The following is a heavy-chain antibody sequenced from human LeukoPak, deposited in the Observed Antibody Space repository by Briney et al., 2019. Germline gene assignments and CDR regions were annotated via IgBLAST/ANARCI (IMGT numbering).Heavy chain of an antibody. CDR1: GFTFSSYG. Sequence: PEGSLRLSCAASGFTFSSYGMHWVRQAPGKGLEWVAFIRYDGSNKYYADSVKGRFTISRDNSKNTLYLQMNSLRAEDTAVYYCAKDLKGYCSSTSCQADYWGQGTLVTVSS. J-gene: IGHJ4*02. CDR3: AKDLKGYCSSTSCQADY. V-gene: IGHV3-30*02. D-gene: IGHD2-2*01. CDR2: IRYDGSNK.